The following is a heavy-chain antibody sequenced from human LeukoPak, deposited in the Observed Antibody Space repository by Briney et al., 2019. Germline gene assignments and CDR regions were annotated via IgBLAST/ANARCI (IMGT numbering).Heavy chain of an antibody. Sequence: GGSLRLSCAASGFTFSSYAMSWVRQAPGKGLEWVSAISGSGGXTYYADSVKGRFTISRDNSKNTLYLQMNSLRAEDTAVYYCAKWXXXXXSYSDYWGQGTLVTVSS. CDR2: ISGSGGXT. CDR1: GFTFSSYA. V-gene: IGHV3-23*01. CDR3: AKWXXXXXSYSDY. J-gene: IGHJ4*02.